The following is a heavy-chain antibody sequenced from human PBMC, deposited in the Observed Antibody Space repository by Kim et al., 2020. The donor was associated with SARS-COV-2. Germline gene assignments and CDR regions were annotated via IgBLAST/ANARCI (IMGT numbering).Heavy chain of an antibody. Sequence: ASVKVSCKASGYTFTSYYMHWVRQAPGQGLEWMGIINPSGGSTSYAQKFQGRVTMTRDTSTSTVYMELSSLRSEDTAVYHCARDAYYSGSYLGDYYFDYWGQGTLVTVSS. V-gene: IGHV1-46*01. J-gene: IGHJ4*02. CDR2: INPSGGST. D-gene: IGHD1-26*01. CDR3: ARDAYYSGSYLGDYYFDY. CDR1: GYTFTSYY.